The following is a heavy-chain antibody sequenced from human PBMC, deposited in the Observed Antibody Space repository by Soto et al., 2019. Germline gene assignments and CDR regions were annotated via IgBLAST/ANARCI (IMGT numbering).Heavy chain of an antibody. CDR1: GYTFTGYY. J-gene: IGHJ4*02. CDR2: INPNSGGT. D-gene: IGHD3-3*01. Sequence: QVQLVQSGAEVKKPGASVKVSCKASGYTFTGYYMHWVRQAPGQGLAWMGWINPNSGGTNYAQKFQGWVTMTRDTSISTAYMELSRLRSDDTAVYYCARGLAYYDLWSGYPDYWGQGTLVTVSS. V-gene: IGHV1-2*04. CDR3: ARGLAYYDLWSGYPDY.